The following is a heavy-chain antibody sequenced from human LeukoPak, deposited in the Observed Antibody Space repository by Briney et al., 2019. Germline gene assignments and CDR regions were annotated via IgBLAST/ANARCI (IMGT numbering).Heavy chain of an antibody. Sequence: PGWSLRLSCPASGFTFISYAMSWVRQAPGKELDWVSAISGSGGRTYYADSVKGRFTISRDNSKTTMYLQMSSLRGEATAVYYCAKGDYYDSSGYEWGQGNLVTVSS. D-gene: IGHD3-22*01. V-gene: IGHV3-23*01. J-gene: IGHJ4*02. CDR1: GFTFISYA. CDR2: ISGSGGRT. CDR3: AKGDYYDSSGYE.